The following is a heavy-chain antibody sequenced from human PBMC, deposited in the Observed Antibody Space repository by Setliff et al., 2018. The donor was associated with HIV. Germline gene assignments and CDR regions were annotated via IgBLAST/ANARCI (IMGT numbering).Heavy chain of an antibody. CDR1: GGSISSHY. CDR3: ARSNYYDSSGYLITLFDY. J-gene: IGHJ4*02. D-gene: IGHD3-22*01. V-gene: IGHV4-59*11. CDR2: IYYSGST. Sequence: SETLSLTCTVSGGSISSHYWTWIRQLPGKGLEWIGYIYYSGSTNYNPSLKSRVTISVDTSKNQFSLKLSSVTAADTAVYYCARSNYYDSSGYLITLFDYWGQGTLVTVSS.